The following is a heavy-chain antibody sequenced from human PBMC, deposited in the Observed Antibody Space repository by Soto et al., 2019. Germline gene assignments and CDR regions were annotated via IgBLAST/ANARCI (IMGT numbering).Heavy chain of an antibody. D-gene: IGHD3-22*01. CDR2: IIPIFGTA. V-gene: IGHV1-69*13. CDR1: GGTFSSYA. CDR3: ARASYYYDSSGSEFDY. Sequence: ASVKVSCKASGGTFSSYAISWVRRAPGQGLEWMGGIIPIFGTANYAQKFQGRVTITADESTSTAYMELSSLRSEDTAVYYCARASYYYDSSGSEFDYWGQGTLVTVSS. J-gene: IGHJ4*02.